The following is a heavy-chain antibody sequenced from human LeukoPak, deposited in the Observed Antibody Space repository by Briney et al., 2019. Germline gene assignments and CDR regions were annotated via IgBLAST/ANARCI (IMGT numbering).Heavy chain of an antibody. Sequence: GASVKVSCKASGYTFTGYYMHWVRQAPGQGLEWMGWINPNSGGTNYAQKFQGRVTMTRDTSISTAYMELSRLRSDDTAVYYCARSFYYYDSSGPPGYWGQGTLVTVSS. D-gene: IGHD3-22*01. V-gene: IGHV1-2*02. CDR1: GYTFTGYY. CDR3: ARSFYYYDSSGPPGY. J-gene: IGHJ4*02. CDR2: INPNSGGT.